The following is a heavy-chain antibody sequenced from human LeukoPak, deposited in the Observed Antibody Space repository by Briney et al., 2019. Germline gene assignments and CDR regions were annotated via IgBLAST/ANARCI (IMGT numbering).Heavy chain of an antibody. CDR2: IRQDGNEF. CDR1: EFTFGNYW. Sequence: GGSLRLSCAASEFTFGNYWMSWVRQVPGKGPEWVANIRQDGNEFYYVDSVKGRFTISRDNARNSLYLQMNSLRVEDTAVYYCARDKVLGATLLDYWGQGTLVTVSS. CDR3: ARDKVLGATLLDY. J-gene: IGHJ4*02. V-gene: IGHV3-7*01. D-gene: IGHD1-26*01.